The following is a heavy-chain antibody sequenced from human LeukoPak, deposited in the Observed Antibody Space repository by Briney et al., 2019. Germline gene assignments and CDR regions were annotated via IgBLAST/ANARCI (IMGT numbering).Heavy chain of an antibody. CDR2: IYYSGST. CDR3: GRGSIAAAGNWFDP. Sequence: SETLSLTCTVSGGSISSGGYYWSWIRQHPGKGLEWIGYIYYSGSTYYNPSLKSRVTISVDTSKNQFSLKLSSVTAADTAVYYCGRGSIAAAGNWFDPWGQGTLVTVSS. D-gene: IGHD6-13*01. V-gene: IGHV4-31*03. J-gene: IGHJ5*02. CDR1: GGSISSGGYY.